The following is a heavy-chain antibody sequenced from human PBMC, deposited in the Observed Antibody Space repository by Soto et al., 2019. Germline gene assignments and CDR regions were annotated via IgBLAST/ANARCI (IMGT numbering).Heavy chain of an antibody. CDR2: IYHSGST. V-gene: IGHV4-4*02. CDR3: ARGRYYDSSGYYRNWFDP. D-gene: IGHD3-22*01. Sequence: SETLSLTCAVSGGSISSSNWWSWVRQPPGKGLEWIGEIYHSGSTNYNPSLKSRVTISVDKSKNQFSLKLSSVTAADTAVYYCARGRYYDSSGYYRNWFDPWGQVTLVTVSS. J-gene: IGHJ5*02. CDR1: GGSISSSNW.